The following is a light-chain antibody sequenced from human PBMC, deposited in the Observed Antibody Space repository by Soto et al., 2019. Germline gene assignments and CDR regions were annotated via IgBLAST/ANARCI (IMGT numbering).Light chain of an antibody. Sequence: EIVLTQSPGTLSLSPGERATLSCRASQSVSSSYLDWYQQKPGRAPRLLIYCASNRATDIPDRFSGSGSGTDFTLTISRLEPEDFAVYYFHQYGSSPITFGQGTRLEIK. J-gene: IGKJ5*01. CDR2: CAS. CDR1: QSVSSSY. V-gene: IGKV3-20*01. CDR3: HQYGSSPIT.